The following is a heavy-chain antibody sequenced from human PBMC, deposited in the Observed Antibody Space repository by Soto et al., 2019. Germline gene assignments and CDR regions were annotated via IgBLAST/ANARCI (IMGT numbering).Heavy chain of an antibody. D-gene: IGHD3-22*01. CDR2: FDPEDGET. V-gene: IGHV1-24*01. Sequence: ASVKVSCKVSGYTLTELSMHWVRQAPGKGLEWMGGFDPEDGETIYAQKFQGRVTMTGDTSTDTAYMELSSLRSEDTAVYYCATYKIYDSSGYYYFWGQGTLVTVSS. J-gene: IGHJ4*02. CDR1: GYTLTELS. CDR3: ATYKIYDSSGYYYF.